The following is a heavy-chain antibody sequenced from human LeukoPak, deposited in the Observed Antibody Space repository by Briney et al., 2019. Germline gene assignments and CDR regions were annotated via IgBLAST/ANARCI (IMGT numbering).Heavy chain of an antibody. Sequence: SETLSLTCTVSGGPISGYYWTWIRQPPGKGLEWVGYISYSGSTNYNPSLKRRVTISVDTSTNQFSLKLSSVTAADTAVYYCARESSGWYLDYWGQGTLVTVYS. CDR3: ARESSGWYLDY. D-gene: IGHD6-19*01. CDR1: GGPISGYY. J-gene: IGHJ4*02. V-gene: IGHV4-59*01. CDR2: ISYSGST.